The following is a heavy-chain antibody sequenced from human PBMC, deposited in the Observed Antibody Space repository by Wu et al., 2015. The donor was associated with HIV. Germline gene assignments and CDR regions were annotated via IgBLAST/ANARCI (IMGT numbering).Heavy chain of an antibody. CDR3: ARAATGYCSGGSCSWWVDY. CDR1: GYTFTSYG. D-gene: IGHD2-15*01. J-gene: IGHJ4*02. Sequence: QVQLVQSGAEVKKPGASVKVSCKASGYTFTSYGISWVRQAPGQGLEWMGWISGYNGNTNYAQKLQGRVTMTTDTSTTTAYMELRSLKSDDTAVYYCARAATGYCSGGSCSWWVDYWGQGTLVTVSS. CDR2: ISGYNGNT. V-gene: IGHV1-18*01.